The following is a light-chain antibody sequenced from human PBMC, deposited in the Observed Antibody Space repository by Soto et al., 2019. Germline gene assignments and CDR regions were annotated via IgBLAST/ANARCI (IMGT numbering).Light chain of an antibody. CDR3: QQYYSTPRLT. CDR2: WAS. Sequence: DIVMTQSPDSLAVSLGERATINCKSSQSVLYSSNNKNYLAWYQQKPGQPPKLLIYWASTRESGVPDRFSGSGSGTDFTITISSLQAEDVAVYYCQQYYSTPRLTFGGGTKVEIK. V-gene: IGKV4-1*01. CDR1: QSVLYSSNNKNY. J-gene: IGKJ4*01.